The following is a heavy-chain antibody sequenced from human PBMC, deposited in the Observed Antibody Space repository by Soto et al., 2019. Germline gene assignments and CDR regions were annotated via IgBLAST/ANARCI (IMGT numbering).Heavy chain of an antibody. V-gene: IGHV1-18*01. Sequence: ASVKVSCKASGYTFTSYGISWVRQAPGQGLEWMGWISAYNGNTNYAQKLQGRVTMTTDTSTSTAYMELRSLRSDDTAVYYCARVERILPTTPTGKFDYWGQGTLVTVSS. CDR3: ARVERILPTTPTGKFDY. J-gene: IGHJ4*02. D-gene: IGHD2-15*01. CDR2: ISAYNGNT. CDR1: GYTFTSYG.